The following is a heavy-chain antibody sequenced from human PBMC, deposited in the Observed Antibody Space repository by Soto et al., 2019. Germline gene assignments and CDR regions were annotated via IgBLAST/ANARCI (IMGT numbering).Heavy chain of an antibody. Sequence: PSETLSLTCSVSGGSISSKDYYWGWIRQPPGKGLESIGSIYYTGSTNYNPSLKSRVTISVDTSKNQFSLKLSSVTAADTAVYYCARRYAGNFDYWGQGTLVTVSS. CDR3: ARRYAGNFDY. CDR2: IYYTGST. D-gene: IGHD2-8*01. J-gene: IGHJ4*02. CDR1: GGSISSKDYY. V-gene: IGHV4-39*07.